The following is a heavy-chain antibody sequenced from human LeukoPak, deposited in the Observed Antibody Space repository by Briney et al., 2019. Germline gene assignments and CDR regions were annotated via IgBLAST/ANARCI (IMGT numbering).Heavy chain of an antibody. Sequence: ASVKVSCKASGYTFTNYGISWVRQAPGQGREGMGWISAYNGNTNYAQKLQGRVTMTTDTSTSTAYMDLKSLRSDDTAVYYCARDRLSGGGDYWGQGTLVTVSS. CDR1: GYTFTNYG. D-gene: IGHD3-3*01. CDR3: ARDRLSGGGDY. V-gene: IGHV1-18*01. J-gene: IGHJ4*02. CDR2: ISAYNGNT.